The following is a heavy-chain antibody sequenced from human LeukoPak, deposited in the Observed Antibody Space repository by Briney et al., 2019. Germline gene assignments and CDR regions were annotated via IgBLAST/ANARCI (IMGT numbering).Heavy chain of an antibody. Sequence: EASVKVSCKASGYTFTSYDINWVRQATGQGLEWMGWMNPNSGNTGYAQKFQGRVTMTRNTSISTAYMELSSLRSEDTAVYYCARGYCTNGVCYPPTYWGQGTLVTVSS. CDR3: ARGYCTNGVCYPPTY. D-gene: IGHD2-8*01. CDR2: MNPNSGNT. V-gene: IGHV1-8*01. J-gene: IGHJ4*02. CDR1: GYTFTSYD.